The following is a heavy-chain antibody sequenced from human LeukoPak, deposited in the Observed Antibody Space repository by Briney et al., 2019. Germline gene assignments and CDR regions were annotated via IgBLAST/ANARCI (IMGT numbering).Heavy chain of an antibody. Sequence: PGGSLRLSCAASGFTFSSYSMNWVRQAPGKGLEWVSVIYSGGSTYYADSVKGRFTISRDNSKNTLYLQMNSLRAEDTAVYYCATGRRLQLDYWGQGTLVTVSS. V-gene: IGHV3-53*01. D-gene: IGHD4-11*01. J-gene: IGHJ4*02. CDR3: ATGRRLQLDY. CDR2: IYSGGST. CDR1: GFTFSSYS.